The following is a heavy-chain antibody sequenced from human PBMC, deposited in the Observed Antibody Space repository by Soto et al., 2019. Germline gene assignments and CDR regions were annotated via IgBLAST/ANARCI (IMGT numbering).Heavy chain of an antibody. J-gene: IGHJ6*02. CDR3: ARLFDLVLSGIELVLRYFEWLAPNYYYYYGMDV. CDR1: GGTFSSYA. Sequence: GASVKVSCKASGGTFSSYAISWVRQAPGQGLEWMGGIIPIFGTANYAQKFQGRVTITADESTSTAYMELSSLRSEDTAVYYCARLFDLVLSGIELVLRYFEWLAPNYYYYYGMDVWGQGTTVTVSS. CDR2: IIPIFGTA. D-gene: IGHD3-9*01. V-gene: IGHV1-69*13.